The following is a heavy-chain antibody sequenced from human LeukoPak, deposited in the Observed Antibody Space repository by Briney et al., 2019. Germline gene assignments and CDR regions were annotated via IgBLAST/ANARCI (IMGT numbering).Heavy chain of an antibody. CDR2: IKQDGSEK. Sequence: GGSLRLSCAASGFTFSSYWMSWVRQAPGKGLEWVANIKQDGSEKYYVDSVKGRFTISRDNAKNLLYLQMNSLRAEDTAVYYCARDWDYYDSSGYYFPSSYYFDYWGQGTLVTVSS. J-gene: IGHJ4*02. D-gene: IGHD3-22*01. CDR1: GFTFSSYW. V-gene: IGHV3-7*01. CDR3: ARDWDYYDSSGYYFPSSYYFDY.